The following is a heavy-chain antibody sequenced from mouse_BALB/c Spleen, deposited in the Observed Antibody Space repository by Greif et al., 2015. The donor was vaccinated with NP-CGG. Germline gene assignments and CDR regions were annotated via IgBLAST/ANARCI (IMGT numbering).Heavy chain of an antibody. CDR2: ISSGSSTI. Sequence: EVQGVESGGGLVQPGGSRKLSCAASGFTFSSFGMHWVRQAPEKGLEWVAYISSGSSTIYYADTVKGRFTISRDNPKNTLFLQMTSIRSEDTAMYYCAREGAGTLLFDYWGQGTTLTVSS. J-gene: IGHJ2*01. V-gene: IGHV5-17*02. D-gene: IGHD4-1*01. CDR3: AREGAGTLLFDY. CDR1: GFTFSSFG.